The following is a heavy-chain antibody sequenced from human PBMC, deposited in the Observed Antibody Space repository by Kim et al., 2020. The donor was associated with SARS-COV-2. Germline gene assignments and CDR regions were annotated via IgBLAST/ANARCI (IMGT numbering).Heavy chain of an antibody. V-gene: IGHV3-9*01. CDR3: AKAYSSGWGVGFDY. Sequence: ADSVVDRFTISRDTAKNSLYLQMNSLRPEHTALYYCAKAYSSGWGVGFDYWGQGTLVTVSS. J-gene: IGHJ4*02. D-gene: IGHD6-19*01.